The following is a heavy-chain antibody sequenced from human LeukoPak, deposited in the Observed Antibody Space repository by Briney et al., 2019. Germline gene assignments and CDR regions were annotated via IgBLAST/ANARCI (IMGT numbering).Heavy chain of an antibody. CDR1: GFLFNKYW. J-gene: IGHJ5*02. CDR3: GRLRSLDQ. Sequence: GGSLRLSCAASGFLFNKYWMTWVRQVPGKGLEWVANIKEDDSEIYYVDSVKGRFTISRDNAKKSLYLHMSSLRVEDTAVYFCGRLRSLDQWGQGTLVTVSS. D-gene: IGHD5-24*01. V-gene: IGHV3-7*01. CDR2: IKEDDSEI.